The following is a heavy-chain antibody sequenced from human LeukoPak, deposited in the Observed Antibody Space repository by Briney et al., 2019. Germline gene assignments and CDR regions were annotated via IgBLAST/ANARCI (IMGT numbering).Heavy chain of an antibody. CDR2: ISSSADSA. J-gene: IGHJ4*02. D-gene: IGHD4-23*01. V-gene: IGHV3-23*01. CDR1: GFTFSSYA. CDR3: AKPLEKYTYGGNSDY. Sequence: GGSLSLSCEASGFTFSSYAMSWVRQAPGKGLAWVSVISSSADSAYYADSVKGRFTISRDNSKNTLYLQMNNVRAEDTAVYYCAKPLEKYTYGGNSDYTGRGIIPAVSP.